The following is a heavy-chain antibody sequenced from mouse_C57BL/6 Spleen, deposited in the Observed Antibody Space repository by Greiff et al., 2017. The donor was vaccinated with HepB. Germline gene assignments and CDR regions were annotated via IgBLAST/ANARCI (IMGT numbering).Heavy chain of an antibody. Sequence: VQLQQPGAELVRPGSSVKLSCKASGYTFTSYWMHWVKQRPIQGLEWIGNIDPSDSETHYNQKFKDKATLTVDKSSSTAYMQLSSLTSEDSAVYYCARRWSGGYFDVWGTGTTVTVSS. J-gene: IGHJ1*03. V-gene: IGHV1-52*01. CDR2: IDPSDSET. CDR3: ARRWSGGYFDV. D-gene: IGHD2-3*01. CDR1: GYTFTSYW.